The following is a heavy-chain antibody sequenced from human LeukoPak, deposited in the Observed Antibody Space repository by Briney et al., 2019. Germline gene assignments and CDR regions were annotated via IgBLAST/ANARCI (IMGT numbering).Heavy chain of an antibody. CDR1: GFTFSSYA. V-gene: IGHV3-30-3*01. CDR3: AKGGPTGSNYFDF. Sequence: GGSLRLSCAASGFTFSSYAMHWVRQAPGKGLEWVAVISYDGSNKYYADSVKGRFTVSRDNSKTTLYLQMNSLRADDTAVYYCAKGGPTGSNYFDFWGQGTLVTVSS. D-gene: IGHD1-26*01. J-gene: IGHJ4*02. CDR2: ISYDGSNK.